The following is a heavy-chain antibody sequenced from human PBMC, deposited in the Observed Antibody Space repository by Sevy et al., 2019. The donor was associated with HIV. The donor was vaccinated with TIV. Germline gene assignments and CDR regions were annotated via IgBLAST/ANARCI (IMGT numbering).Heavy chain of an antibody. J-gene: IGHJ3*02. CDR1: GGSINSDH. Sequence: TLSLTCTVSGGSINSDHWNWIRQPPGKALEWIGYVYYTGGTNYNPSLKNRVTISVDRTKNQFSLKLTSVTAADTAVYYCARRNDFDIWGQGTMVTVSS. V-gene: IGHV4-59*08. CDR2: VYYTGGT. CDR3: ARRNDFDI.